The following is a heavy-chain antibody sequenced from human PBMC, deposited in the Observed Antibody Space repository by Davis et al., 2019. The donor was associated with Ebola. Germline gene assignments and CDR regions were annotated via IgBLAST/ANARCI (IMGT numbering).Heavy chain of an antibody. J-gene: IGHJ4*02. CDR2: IYYSGST. Sequence: MPSETLSLTCTVSGGSISSSSYYWGWIRQPPGKGLEWIGSIYYSGSTYYNPSLKSRVTISVDTSKNQFSLKLSSVTAADTAVYYCGGGRSANFDYWGQGTLVTVSS. CDR3: GGGRSANFDY. CDR1: GGSISSSSYY. V-gene: IGHV4-39*01. D-gene: IGHD3-10*01.